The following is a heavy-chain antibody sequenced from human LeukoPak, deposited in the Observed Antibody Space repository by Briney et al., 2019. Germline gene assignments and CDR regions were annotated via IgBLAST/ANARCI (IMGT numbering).Heavy chain of an antibody. Sequence: GGSLRLSCAASGSTFSSYWMSWVRQAPGKGLEWVANIKQDGSEKYYVDSVKGRFTISRDNAKNSLYLQMNSLRAEDTAVYYCAGQSMVRGVFDYWGQGTLVTVSS. CDR2: IKQDGSEK. CDR3: AGQSMVRGVFDY. J-gene: IGHJ4*02. D-gene: IGHD3-10*01. V-gene: IGHV3-7*01. CDR1: GSTFSSYW.